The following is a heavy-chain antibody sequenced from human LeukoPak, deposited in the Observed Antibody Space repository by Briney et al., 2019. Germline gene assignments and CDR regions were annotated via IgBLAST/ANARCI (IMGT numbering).Heavy chain of an antibody. J-gene: IGHJ5*02. V-gene: IGHV4-59*12. CDR2: IYYSGST. CDR3: ARDARDGSGTYYTNWFDP. Sequence: ASETLSLTCTVSGVSISSYYWSWIRQPPGKGLEWIGYIYYSGSTDYNPSLKSRVILSVDTTKNQFSLKLSSVTAADTAVYYCARDARDGSGTYYTNWFDPWGQGTLVTVSS. CDR1: GVSISSYY. D-gene: IGHD3-10*01.